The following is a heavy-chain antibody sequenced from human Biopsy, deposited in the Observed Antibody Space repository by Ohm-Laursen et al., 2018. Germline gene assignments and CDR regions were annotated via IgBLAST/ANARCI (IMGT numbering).Heavy chain of an antibody. Sequence: SLRLSCTASGFTYTTFAMSWVRQAPGKGPEWVSTISANGATSYYADSVKGRFTISRDNSKNTLYLQMNSVRADDTAIYYCVKGGSITIFGVVINNCFDPWGQGTRVTVSS. V-gene: IGHV3-23*01. D-gene: IGHD3-3*01. CDR3: VKGGSITIFGVVINNCFDP. J-gene: IGHJ5*02. CDR1: GFTYTTFA. CDR2: ISANGATS.